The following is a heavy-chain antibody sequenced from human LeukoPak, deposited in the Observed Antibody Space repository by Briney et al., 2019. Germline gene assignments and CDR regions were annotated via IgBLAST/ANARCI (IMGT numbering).Heavy chain of an antibody. CDR3: ASLTFGGAPDY. Sequence: PGGSLRLSCAASGFTFSRYGMHWVRQAPGKGLEWVAVISYDGSNKYYADSVKGRFTISRDNSKNTLYLQMNSLRAEDTAVYYCASLTFGGAPDYWGRGTLVTVSS. V-gene: IGHV3-30*03. CDR1: GFTFSRYG. CDR2: ISYDGSNK. D-gene: IGHD3-16*01. J-gene: IGHJ4*02.